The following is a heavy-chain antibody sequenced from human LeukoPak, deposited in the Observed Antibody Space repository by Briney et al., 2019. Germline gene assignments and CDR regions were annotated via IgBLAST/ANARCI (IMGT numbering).Heavy chain of an antibody. Sequence: SETLSLTCTVSGGSVSDYYWSWIRQPAGKGLEWIGRIYTTGSTDYNPSLKSRVTMSVDTSKNQFSLKLSSVTAADTAVYYCAREEIRSWFDPWGQGTLVTVSS. CDR1: GGSVSDYY. CDR3: AREEIRSWFDP. V-gene: IGHV4-4*07. J-gene: IGHJ5*02. CDR2: IYTTGST. D-gene: IGHD5-24*01.